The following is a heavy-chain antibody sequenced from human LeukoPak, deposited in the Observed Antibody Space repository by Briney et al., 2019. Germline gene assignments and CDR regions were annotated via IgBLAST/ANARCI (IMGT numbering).Heavy chain of an antibody. V-gene: IGHV3-30-3*01. D-gene: IGHD3-3*01. J-gene: IGHJ4*02. CDR3: ATDLYY. CDR1: GFTFSSYA. CDR2: ISYDGSNK. Sequence: PGRSLRLSCAASGFTFSSYAMHWVRQAPGKGLEWVAVISYDGSNKYYADSVKGRFTISRDNSKNTLYLQMNSLRVGDTAVYYCATDLYYWGQGTLVTVSS.